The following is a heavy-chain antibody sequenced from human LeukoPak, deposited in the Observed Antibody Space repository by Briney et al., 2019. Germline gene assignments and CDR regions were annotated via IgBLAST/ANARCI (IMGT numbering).Heavy chain of an antibody. V-gene: IGHV3-21*04. D-gene: IGHD3-10*02. CDR2: ISANGSIT. CDR1: GFTFSSYS. J-gene: IGHJ4*02. CDR3: AMFGDYGEY. Sequence: GGSLRLSCAASGFTFSSYSMNWVRQSPGQGLEWVSGISANGSITFYARSVRGRFTISRDNPQNTLYLQMNSLRAEDSALYYCAMFGDYGEYWGQGTLVTVSS.